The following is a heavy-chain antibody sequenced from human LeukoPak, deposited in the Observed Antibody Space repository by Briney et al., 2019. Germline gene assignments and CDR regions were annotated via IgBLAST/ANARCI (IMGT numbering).Heavy chain of an antibody. CDR1: GFTFSTYI. CDR2: IGTSTSYI. J-gene: IGHJ4*02. Sequence: GGSLRLSCAASGFTFSTYIMNWVRQTPGKGLEWVSSIGTSTSYIYHADSVKGRFTISRDNAKNSLYLEMNSLRAEDTAVYYCARDLSLYWFYYWGLGALVTVSS. D-gene: IGHD2-15*01. CDR3: ARDLSLYWFYY. V-gene: IGHV3-21*01.